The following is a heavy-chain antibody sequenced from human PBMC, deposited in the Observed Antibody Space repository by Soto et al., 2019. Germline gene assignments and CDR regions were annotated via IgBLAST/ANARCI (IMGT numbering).Heavy chain of an antibody. Sequence: APVKVSCKGSGYTFTTYGIASVRQAPGQGLEWMGWISTYNGHTKYSQKFQDRVTLTTDTSTSTAYMELRGLRSDDTAVYYCVRDDCSGDTCYLGHWGQGTLVTVSS. CDR2: ISTYNGHT. CDR1: GYTFTTYG. CDR3: VRDDCSGDTCYLGH. V-gene: IGHV1-18*01. J-gene: IGHJ4*02. D-gene: IGHD2-15*01.